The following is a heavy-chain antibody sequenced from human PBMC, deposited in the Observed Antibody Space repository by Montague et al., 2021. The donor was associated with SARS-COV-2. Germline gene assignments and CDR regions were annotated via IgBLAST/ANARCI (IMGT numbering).Heavy chain of an antibody. D-gene: IGHD6-19*01. V-gene: IGHV3-30*04. CDR2: ISHDESNH. Sequence: SLRLSCAASRLPFNGYAMHWVRQAPGKGLEWLTFISHDESNHRYADSVKGRFTISRDNSKSTLYLQMDSLRPEDTAVYFCARDLRRFDYSSSYYFDYWGQGTLVTVSS. CDR3: ARDLRRFDYSSSYYFDY. CDR1: RLPFNGYA. J-gene: IGHJ4*02.